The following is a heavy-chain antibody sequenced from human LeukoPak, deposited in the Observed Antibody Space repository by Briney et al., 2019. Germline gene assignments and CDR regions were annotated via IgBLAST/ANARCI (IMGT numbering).Heavy chain of an antibody. D-gene: IGHD5-24*01. CDR1: GFTFSDYY. CDR3: ANEIEMATIW. Sequence: GGSLRLSCTASGFTFSDYYMSWIRQAPGKGLEWISYISSNGGTIYYADSVKGRFTISRDNAKNSLYLQMNSLRAEDTAVYYCANEIEMATIWWGQGILVTVSS. CDR2: ISSNGGTI. J-gene: IGHJ4*02. V-gene: IGHV3-11*01.